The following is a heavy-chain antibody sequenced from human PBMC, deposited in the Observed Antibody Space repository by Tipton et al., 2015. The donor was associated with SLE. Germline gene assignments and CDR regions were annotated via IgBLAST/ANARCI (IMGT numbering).Heavy chain of an antibody. CDR1: GGSISSGGYY. CDR2: IYYSGST. Sequence: TLSLTCTVSGGSISSGGYYWSWIRQHPGKGLEWIGYIYYSGSTNYNSSLKSRLTISVDTSKNQFSLKLSSVTAADTAVYYCARDVGGYNTGWFPYYFDYWGQGTLVTVSS. CDR3: ARDVGGYNTGWFPYYFDY. D-gene: IGHD2-8*02. V-gene: IGHV4-31*03. J-gene: IGHJ4*02.